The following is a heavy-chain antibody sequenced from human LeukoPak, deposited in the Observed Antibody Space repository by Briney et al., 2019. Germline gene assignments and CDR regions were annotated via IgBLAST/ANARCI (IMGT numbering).Heavy chain of an antibody. D-gene: IGHD2-2*02. V-gene: IGHV1-69*05. CDR1: GGTFSSYA. CDR3: AVVPAAIGYYYMDV. J-gene: IGHJ6*03. Sequence: ASVKVSCKASGGTFSSYAISWVRQAPGQGLEWMGSIIPIFGTANYAQKFQGRVTITTDESTSTAYMELSSLRSEDTAVYYCAVVPAAIGYYYMDVWGKGTTVTVSS. CDR2: IIPIFGTA.